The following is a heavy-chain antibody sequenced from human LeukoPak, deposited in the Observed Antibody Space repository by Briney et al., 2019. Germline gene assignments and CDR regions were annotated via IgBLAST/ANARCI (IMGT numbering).Heavy chain of an antibody. V-gene: IGHV3-33*06. CDR2: IWYDGSNK. Sequence: GGSLRLSCVASGFTFSSYGMHWVRQAPGKGLEWVAVIWYDGSNKYYADSVKGRFTISRDNSKNTLYLQMNGLRAEDTAVYYCAKGAIFGVDPFDYWGQGTLVTVSS. CDR1: GFTFSSYG. CDR3: AKGAIFGVDPFDY. D-gene: IGHD3-3*01. J-gene: IGHJ4*02.